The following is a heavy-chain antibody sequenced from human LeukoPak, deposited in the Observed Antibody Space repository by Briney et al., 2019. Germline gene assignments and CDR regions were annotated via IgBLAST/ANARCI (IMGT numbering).Heavy chain of an antibody. Sequence: ASVKVSCKASGYTFTGYYMHWVRQAPGQGLEWMGWISPNSGGTNYAQKFQGRVTMTRDTSISTAYMELSRLRSDDTAVYYCARGVSCTNGVCYYGDWFDPWGQGTLVTVSS. D-gene: IGHD2-8*01. CDR3: ARGVSCTNGVCYYGDWFDP. V-gene: IGHV1-2*02. J-gene: IGHJ5*02. CDR2: ISPNSGGT. CDR1: GYTFTGYY.